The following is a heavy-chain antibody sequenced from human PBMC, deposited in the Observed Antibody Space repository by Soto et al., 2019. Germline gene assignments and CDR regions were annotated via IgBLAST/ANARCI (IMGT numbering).Heavy chain of an antibody. Sequence: GGSLRLSCVASGFTFGSCGMNWVRQAPGKGLEWVAGVSPHGANTYYADSVRGRFIISRDDSRNTVSLDMDSLRGDDSAVYYCATEGAKTTWNFDYWGQGTVVTVSS. CDR3: ATEGAKTTWNFDY. V-gene: IGHV3-23*01. CDR1: GFTFGSCG. D-gene: IGHD1-1*01. J-gene: IGHJ4*02. CDR2: VSPHGANT.